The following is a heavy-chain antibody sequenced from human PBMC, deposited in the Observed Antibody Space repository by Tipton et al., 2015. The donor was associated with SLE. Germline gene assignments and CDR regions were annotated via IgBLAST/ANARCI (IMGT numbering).Heavy chain of an antibody. CDR1: GSSISSHY. J-gene: IGHJ3*02. D-gene: IGHD2-15*01. V-gene: IGHV4-59*08. CDR2: IYYSGST. CDR3: ARGDYSDAFDI. Sequence: LRLSCTVSGSSISSHYWSWIRQPPGKGLEWIGYIYYSGSTNYNPSLKSRVTISVDTSKNQFSLKLSSVTAADTAVYYCARGDYSDAFDIWGQGTMVTVSS.